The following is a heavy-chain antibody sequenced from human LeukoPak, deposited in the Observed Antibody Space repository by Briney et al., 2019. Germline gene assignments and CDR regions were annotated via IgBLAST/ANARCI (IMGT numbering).Heavy chain of an antibody. CDR1: GYTFTDYY. CDR3: ARLPYYGSSGYYYFDY. Sequence: ASVKVSCKASGYTFTDYYIHWVRQAPGQGLEWMGRINPNSGDTNYPQKFQGRVTMTRDTSISAAYMELSRLRSDDTAVYYCARLPYYGSSGYYYFDYWGQGTLVTVSS. V-gene: IGHV1-2*06. CDR2: INPNSGDT. D-gene: IGHD3-22*01. J-gene: IGHJ4*02.